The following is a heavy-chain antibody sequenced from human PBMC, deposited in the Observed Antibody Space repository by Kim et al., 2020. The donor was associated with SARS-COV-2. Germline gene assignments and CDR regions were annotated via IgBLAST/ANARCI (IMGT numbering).Heavy chain of an antibody. CDR3: ARDSKRRDDNCYNDYGLDV. CDR2: IGEDGRDK. J-gene: IGHJ6*04. Sequence: GGSLRLSCEASGFTFSTYWMSWVRQAPGKGLEWVANIGEDGRDKYYVDSVKGRFAISRDNAKNSLYLQMNSLGAEDTAIYYCARDSKRRDDNCYNDYGLDVWGRGTTVTVST. V-gene: IGHV3-7*01. D-gene: IGHD2-2*02. CDR1: GFTFSTYW.